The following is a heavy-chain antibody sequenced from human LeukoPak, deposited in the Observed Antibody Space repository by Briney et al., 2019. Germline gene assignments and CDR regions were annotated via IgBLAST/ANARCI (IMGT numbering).Heavy chain of an antibody. V-gene: IGHV4-34*01. Sequence: SETLSLTCAVYGGSFSGYYWSWIRQPPGKGLEWIGEINHSGSTNYNPSLKSRVTISVDTSKNQFSLKLSSVTAADTAMYYCARQGVADRGVIILKRPAGFDYWGQGTLVTVSS. CDR1: GGSFSGYY. CDR2: INHSGST. CDR3: ARQGVADRGVIILKRPAGFDY. J-gene: IGHJ4*02. D-gene: IGHD3-10*01.